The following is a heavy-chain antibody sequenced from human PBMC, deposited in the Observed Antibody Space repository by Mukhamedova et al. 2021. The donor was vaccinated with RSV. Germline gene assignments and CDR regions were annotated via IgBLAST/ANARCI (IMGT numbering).Heavy chain of an antibody. CDR3: ARDSWVATTSDYYYYYY. V-gene: IGHV3-30-3*01. CDR1: SSYA. J-gene: IGHJ6*03. CDR2: ISYDGSNK. D-gene: IGHD5-12*01. Sequence: SSYAMHWVRQAPGKGLEWVAVISYDGSNKYYADSVKGRFTISRDNSKNTLYLQMNRLRAEDTAVYYCARDSWVATTSDYYYYYY.